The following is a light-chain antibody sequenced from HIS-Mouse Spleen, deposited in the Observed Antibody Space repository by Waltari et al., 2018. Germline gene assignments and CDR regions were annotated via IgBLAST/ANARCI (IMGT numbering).Light chain of an antibody. V-gene: IGLV3-21*03. Sequence: SYVLTQPPSVSVAPGTTARITCGGNNIGRKSVQGYQQKPGQAPVLVVYDDSDRPSGIPERFSGSNSGNTATLTISRVEAGDEADYYCQVWDSSSDHPYVFGTGTKVTVL. CDR2: DDS. J-gene: IGLJ1*01. CDR3: QVWDSSSDHPYV. CDR1: NIGRKS.